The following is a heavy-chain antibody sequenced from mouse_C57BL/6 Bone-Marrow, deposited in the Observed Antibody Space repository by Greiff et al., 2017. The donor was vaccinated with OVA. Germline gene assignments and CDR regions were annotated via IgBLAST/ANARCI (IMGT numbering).Heavy chain of an antibody. CDR1: GFTFSSYA. CDR2: ISDGGSYT. CDR3: ARDGWEGVYYFDY. D-gene: IGHD1-1*02. Sequence: DVKLVESGGGLVKPGGSLKLSCAASGFTFSSYAMSWVRQTPEKRLEWVATISDGGSYTYYPDNVKGRFTISRDNAKNNLYLQMSHLKSEDTAMYYCARDGWEGVYYFDYWGQGTTLTVSS. J-gene: IGHJ2*01. V-gene: IGHV5-4*01.